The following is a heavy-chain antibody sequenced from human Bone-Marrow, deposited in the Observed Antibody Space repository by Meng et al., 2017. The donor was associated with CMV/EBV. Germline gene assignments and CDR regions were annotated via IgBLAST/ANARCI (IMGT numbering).Heavy chain of an antibody. CDR1: GFTFDDYG. V-gene: IGHV3-43*01. J-gene: IGHJ4*02. CDR3: AKDGRGSSGAYYFDY. CDR2: ISWDGVST. D-gene: IGHD6-6*01. Sequence: GESLKISCAASGFTFDDYGMSWVRQGPGKGLEWVSLISWDGVSTYYADSVKGRFTISRGNSKTSLYLQMNSLRTEDTALYYCAKDGRGSSGAYYFDYWGQGTLVTVSS.